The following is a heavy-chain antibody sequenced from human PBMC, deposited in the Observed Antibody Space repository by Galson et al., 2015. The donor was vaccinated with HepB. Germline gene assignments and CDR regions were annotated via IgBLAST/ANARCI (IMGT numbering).Heavy chain of an antibody. CDR3: WGGNPSEKAFDI. Sequence: SLRLSCAASGFTFSGSAMHWVRQASGKGLEWVGRIRSKANSYATAYAASVKGRFTISRDDSKNTAYLQMNSLKTEDTAVYYCWGGNPSEKAFDIWGQGTMVTVSS. J-gene: IGHJ3*02. CDR1: GFTFSGSA. D-gene: IGHD4-23*01. V-gene: IGHV3-73*01. CDR2: IRSKANSYAT.